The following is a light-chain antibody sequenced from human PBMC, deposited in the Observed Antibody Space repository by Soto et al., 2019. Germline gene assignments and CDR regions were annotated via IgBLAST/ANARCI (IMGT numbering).Light chain of an antibody. Sequence: QSVLTQPASLSASPGASASLTCTLRSGINVGSYNIYWYQQKPGSPPQYLLRYKSDSDKQQGSGVPSRFSGSKDASASAGILLISGLQSEDEADYYCMIWHSSAWVFGGGTKVTVL. CDR2: YKSDSDK. V-gene: IGLV5-45*01. CDR1: SGINVGSYN. J-gene: IGLJ3*02. CDR3: MIWHSSAWV.